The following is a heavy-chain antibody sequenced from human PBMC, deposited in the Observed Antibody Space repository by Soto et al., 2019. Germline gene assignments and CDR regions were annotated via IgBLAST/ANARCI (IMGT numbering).Heavy chain of an antibody. J-gene: IGHJ5*02. D-gene: IGHD6-19*01. CDR3: AKDLYGAGWYNYFDP. CDR1: GFTFSTTG. V-gene: IGHV3-30*18. CDR2: ISHDGGVK. Sequence: QVHLVESGGGVVQPGRSLRLSCEASGFTFSTTGMHWVRQAPGKGLEWVAMISHDGGVKHYTDSVKGRFTISRDTSNNTVYLQMNSLRPEDTAMYHCAKDLYGAGWYNYFDPWGQGTLVTVSS.